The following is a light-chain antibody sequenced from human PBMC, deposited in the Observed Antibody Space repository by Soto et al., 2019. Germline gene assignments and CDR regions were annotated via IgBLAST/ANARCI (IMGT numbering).Light chain of an antibody. CDR1: QSVSSSY. CDR3: QQYGSSPFT. CDR2: GAS. Sequence: EIVLTQSPGTLSLSPGERATLSCRASQSVSSSYLAWYQQKPGQAPRLLIYGASSRATGIPDRFIGSGSGTDFTLTISRLEPEDFALYYCQQYGSSPFTFGPGTKADIK. J-gene: IGKJ3*01. V-gene: IGKV3-20*01.